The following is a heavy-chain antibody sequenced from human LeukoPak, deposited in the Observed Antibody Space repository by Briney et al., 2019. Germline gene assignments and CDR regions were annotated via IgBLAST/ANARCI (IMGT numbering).Heavy chain of an antibody. CDR3: ARGAVAGSFDY. CDR2: INSDGSST. Sequence: GGSLRLSCAASGFTFSSYWMHWVRQAPGKGPVWVSRINSDGSSTSYADSVKGRFTISRDNAKNTLYLQTNSLRAEDTAVYYCARGAVAGSFDYWGQGTLVTVS. CDR1: GFTFSSYW. D-gene: IGHD6-19*01. J-gene: IGHJ4*02. V-gene: IGHV3-74*01.